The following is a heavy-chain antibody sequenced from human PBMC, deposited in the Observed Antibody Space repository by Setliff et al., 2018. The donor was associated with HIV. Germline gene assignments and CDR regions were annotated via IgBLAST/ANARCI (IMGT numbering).Heavy chain of an antibody. J-gene: IGHJ4*02. CDR3: ARDVGSHYDSREYYFDY. D-gene: IGHD3-22*01. V-gene: IGHV4-59*01. CDR1: GGSFNGYY. CDR2: IYYSGRT. Sequence: PSETLSLTCAVYGGSFNGYYWSWIRQPPGKGLEWIGHIYYSGRTNYNPSLKSRVTISVDTSKNQFSLKLSSVTAADTAVYYCARDVGSHYDSREYYFDYWGQGTLVTVSS.